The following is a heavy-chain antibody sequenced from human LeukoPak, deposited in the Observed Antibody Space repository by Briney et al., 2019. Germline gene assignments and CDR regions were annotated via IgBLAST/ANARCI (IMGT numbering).Heavy chain of an antibody. V-gene: IGHV3-30*18. D-gene: IGHD3-9*01. CDR3: AKAHYDILTGYSDY. CDR1: GFTFSSYG. J-gene: IGHJ4*02. CDR2: ISYDGSNK. Sequence: PGRSLRLSCAASGFTFSSYGMHWVRQAPGKGLEWVAVISYDGSNKYYADSVKGRFTISRDNSKNTLYLQMNSLRAEDTAVYYCAKAHYDILTGYSDYWGQGTLVTVSS.